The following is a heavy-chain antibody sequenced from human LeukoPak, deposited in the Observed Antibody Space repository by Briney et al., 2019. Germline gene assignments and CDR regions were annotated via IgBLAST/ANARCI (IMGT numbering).Heavy chain of an antibody. CDR3: ATKVRGGSDI. CDR2: IYNSGSI. J-gene: IGHJ3*02. D-gene: IGHD2-15*01. V-gene: IGHV4-59*11. Sequence: SETLSLTCTVSGGSINSHYCNWIRQSPGKGLEWIGYIYNSGSINYNPSLKSRVTISVDTSKNQFSLKLSSVTAADTAIYYCATKVRGGSDIWGQGTTVTVSS. CDR1: GGSINSHY.